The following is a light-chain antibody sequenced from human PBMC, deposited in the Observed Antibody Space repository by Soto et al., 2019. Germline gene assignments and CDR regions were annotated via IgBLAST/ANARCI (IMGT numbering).Light chain of an antibody. CDR3: LQHNTYPWT. V-gene: IGKV1-17*01. Sequence: ISQSASSLTTYIGDRVTITSRSSQVITNDLGGYQQNPGKAAKRLIYAASTLQSGVPSRFSGSGSGTEFTLTISSLQPEDFATYYCLQHNTYPWTFGQGTYVDIK. J-gene: IGKJ1*01. CDR1: QVITND. CDR2: AAS.